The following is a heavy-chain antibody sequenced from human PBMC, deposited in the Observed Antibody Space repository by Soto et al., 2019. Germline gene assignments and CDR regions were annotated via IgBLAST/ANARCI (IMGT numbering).Heavy chain of an antibody. D-gene: IGHD3-16*01. CDR1: GYTFVNYG. CDR3: AMVDNYVTPTPQDV. Sequence: QVQLVQSGDEVRKPGSSVKVSCKASGYTFVNYGTAWVRQAPGQGLEWMGGISHYSGNTQYASKVKGRLTMTTDTATSTAYMDLGSLTSDDTAVYYCAMVDNYVTPTPQDVWGQGTTVTVSS. J-gene: IGHJ6*02. V-gene: IGHV1-18*01. CDR2: ISHYSGNT.